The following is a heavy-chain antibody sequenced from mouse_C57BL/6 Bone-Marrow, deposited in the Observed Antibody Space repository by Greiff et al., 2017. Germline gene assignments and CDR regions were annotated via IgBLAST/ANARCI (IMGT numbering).Heavy chain of an antibody. CDR2: IDPETGGT. CDR1: GYTFTDYE. D-gene: IGHD1-1*01. V-gene: IGHV1-15*01. Sequence: QVQLQQSGAELVRPGASVTLSCKASGYTFTDYEMHWVKQTPVHGLEWIGAIDPETGGTAYNQKFKGQAILTADKSSSTAYMELRSLTSEDSAVYYCTRERDLLRSYFDYWGQGTTLTVSS. CDR3: TRERDLLRSYFDY. J-gene: IGHJ2*01.